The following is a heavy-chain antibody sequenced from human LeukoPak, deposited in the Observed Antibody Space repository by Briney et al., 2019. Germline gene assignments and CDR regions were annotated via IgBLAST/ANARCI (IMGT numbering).Heavy chain of an antibody. CDR3: ARGKPVTGTPDYYSYGMDV. D-gene: IGHD1-20*01. CDR1: EFTVSSTY. CDR2: MYSFGNT. J-gene: IGHJ6*02. Sequence: GGSLRLSCAVSEFTVSSTYMSWVRQAPGKGLEWVSLMYSFGNTYYADSVKGRLTISRDNSKNTLYLQMNSLRAEDTALYYCARGKPVTGTPDYYSYGMDVWGQGTMVTVSS. V-gene: IGHV3-53*01.